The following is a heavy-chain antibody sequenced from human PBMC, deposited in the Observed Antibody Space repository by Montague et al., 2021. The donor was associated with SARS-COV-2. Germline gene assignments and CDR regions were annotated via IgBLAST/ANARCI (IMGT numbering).Heavy chain of an antibody. CDR2: IYDTAST. CDR1: GASIVNTDC. V-gene: IGHV4-4*02. J-gene: IGHJ4*02. D-gene: IGHD6-19*01. CDR3: MRAGGYVNRPPV. Sequence: SETLSLTCAVSGASIVNTDCWCWVSQPPGKGLEWIGEIYDTASTNYNQSLKSRVPMTLDKFNNQVSLQLNYLTAADTAVYFCMRAGGYVNRPPVWGQGAQVIVSS.